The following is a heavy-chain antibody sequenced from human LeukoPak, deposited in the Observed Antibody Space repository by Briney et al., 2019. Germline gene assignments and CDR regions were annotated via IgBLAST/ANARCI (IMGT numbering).Heavy chain of an antibody. CDR1: GYTFTSYG. V-gene: IGHV1-18*01. Sequence: GASVKVSCKASGYTFTSYGISWVRQAPGQGLEWMGWISAYNGNTNYAQKLQGRVTMTTDTSTSTAYMELRSLRSDDTAVYYCTREARYSGYDFPDYWGQGTLVTVSS. CDR2: ISAYNGNT. J-gene: IGHJ4*02. D-gene: IGHD5-12*01. CDR3: TREARYSGYDFPDY.